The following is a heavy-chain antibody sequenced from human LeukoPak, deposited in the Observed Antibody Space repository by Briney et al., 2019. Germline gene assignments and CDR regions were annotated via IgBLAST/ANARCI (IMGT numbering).Heavy chain of an antibody. J-gene: IGHJ4*02. CDR3: ALSGPFRSGWYGS. V-gene: IGHV3-11*06. Sequence: PGGSLRLSRAASGFTFSDYYMSWIRQAPGKGLEGVSYISSSSSYTNYADSVKGRFTISRDNAKNSLYLQMNSLRAEDTAVYYCALSGPFRSGWYGSWGKGTLVTVSS. CDR2: ISSSSSYT. D-gene: IGHD6-19*01. CDR1: GFTFSDYY.